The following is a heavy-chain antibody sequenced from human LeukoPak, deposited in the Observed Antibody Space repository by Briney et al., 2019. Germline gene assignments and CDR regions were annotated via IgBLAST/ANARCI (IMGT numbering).Heavy chain of an antibody. CDR1: GYTFTGYY. CDR3: ARGVGSSWLSPGDY. CDR2: INPNSGGT. D-gene: IGHD6-13*01. J-gene: IGHJ4*02. V-gene: IGHV1-2*04. Sequence: VASVKVSCKASGYTFTGYYMHWVRQAPGQGLEWMGWINPNSGGTNYAQKFQGWVTMTRDTSISTAYMELSRLRSDDTAVYYCARGVGSSWLSPGDYWGQGTLVTVSS.